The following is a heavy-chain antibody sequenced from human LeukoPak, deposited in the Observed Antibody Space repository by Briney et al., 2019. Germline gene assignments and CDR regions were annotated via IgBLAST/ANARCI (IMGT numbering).Heavy chain of an antibody. V-gene: IGHV1-2*02. J-gene: IGHJ4*02. CDR2: INPNSGGT. CDR1: RYTFTDYY. Sequence: ASVKVSCKASRYTFTDYYIQWVRQAPGQGLEWMGWINPNSGGTNYAQRFQGRVTMTRDTSITTVYMELSGLRYDDTAVYYCARDSSGDYWGQGTLVTVSS. D-gene: IGHD6-19*01. CDR3: ARDSSGDY.